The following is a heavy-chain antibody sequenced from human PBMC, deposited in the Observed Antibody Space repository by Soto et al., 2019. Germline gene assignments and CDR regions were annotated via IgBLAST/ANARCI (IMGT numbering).Heavy chain of an antibody. J-gene: IGHJ4*02. CDR1: GFPFTTVW. Sequence: EVQLVESGGGLVKPGESLRLSCVASGFPFTTVWMNWVRQAPGKGPEWLGRVKTKAEGATTDYAAPAKGRFTILRDDSINTEYLQMTSLRIEDTALYYCTSRIRTTNDNWGQGTLVTVSS. V-gene: IGHV3-15*07. CDR2: VKTKAEGATT. D-gene: IGHD1-1*01. CDR3: TSRIRTTNDN.